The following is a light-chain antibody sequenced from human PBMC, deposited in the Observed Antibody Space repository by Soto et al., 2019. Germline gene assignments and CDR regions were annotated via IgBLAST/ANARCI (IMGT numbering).Light chain of an antibody. CDR3: LQDYNYPLA. CDR1: QGIRNE. Sequence: AIQMTQSPSSLSASVGDRVTITCRASQGIRNELGWYQQKPGKAPNLLVYAASSLQSGVPSRFSGSGSGADFTLTISSLQPEDFATYYGLQDYNYPLAFGGGTKVEIK. V-gene: IGKV1-6*01. CDR2: AAS. J-gene: IGKJ4*01.